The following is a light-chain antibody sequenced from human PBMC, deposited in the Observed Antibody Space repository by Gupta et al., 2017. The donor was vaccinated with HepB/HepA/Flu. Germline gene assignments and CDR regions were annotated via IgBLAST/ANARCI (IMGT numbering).Light chain of an antibody. CDR2: EAS. J-gene: IGKJ3*01. V-gene: IGKV1-5*03. Sequence: DVQMTQSPSTLSASVGDRVTITCRASQSISRSMAWYQQNEGKSPNLLIYEASKLDRGVPSRFNGSGFGTEFTLTISSLQPDDFATYYCQQYNTYPITFGHGTKVDFK. CDR3: QQYNTYPIT. CDR1: QSISRS.